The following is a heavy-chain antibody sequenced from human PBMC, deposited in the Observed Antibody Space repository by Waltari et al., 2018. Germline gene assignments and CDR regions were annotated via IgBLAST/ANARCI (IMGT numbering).Heavy chain of an antibody. CDR3: AGARRYCSGGSCYTAFDY. D-gene: IGHD2-15*01. V-gene: IGHV1-2*04. CDR2: INPNSGGT. CDR1: GYTFTGYY. J-gene: IGHJ4*02. Sequence: QVQLVQSGAGVKKPGASVKVSCKASGYTFTGYYMHWVRQAPGQGLEWMGWINPNSGGTNYAQKFQGWVTMTRDTSISTAYMELSRLRSDDTAVYYCAGARRYCSGGSCYTAFDYWGQGTLVTVSS.